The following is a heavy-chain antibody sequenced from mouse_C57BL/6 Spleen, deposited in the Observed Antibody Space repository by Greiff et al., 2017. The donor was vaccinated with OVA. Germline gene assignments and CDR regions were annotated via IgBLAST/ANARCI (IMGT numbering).Heavy chain of an antibody. D-gene: IGHD3-2*02. CDR1: GFTFSSYG. J-gene: IGHJ2*01. Sequence: DVQLQESGGDLVKPGGSLKLSCAASGFTFSSYGMSWVRQTPDKRLEWVATISSGGSYTYYPDSVKGRFTISRDNAKNTLYLQMSSLKSEDTAMYYCARQLRPHFDYWGQGTTLTVSS. V-gene: IGHV5-6*01. CDR3: ARQLRPHFDY. CDR2: ISSGGSYT.